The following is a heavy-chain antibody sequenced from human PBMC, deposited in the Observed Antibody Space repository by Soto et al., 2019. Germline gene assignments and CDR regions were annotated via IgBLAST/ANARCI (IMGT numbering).Heavy chain of an antibody. CDR2: ISGSGVGT. CDR3: AKLPAA. D-gene: IGHD6-13*01. Sequence: GGSLRLSCAGSGFTFSSFVMIWVRQAPGKGLEWVSGISGSGVGTYYADSVRGRFTISRDNSKNTMYLQINSLRDEDTAVYYCAKLPAAWGQGTLVTVSS. J-gene: IGHJ4*02. CDR1: GFTFSSFV. V-gene: IGHV3-23*01.